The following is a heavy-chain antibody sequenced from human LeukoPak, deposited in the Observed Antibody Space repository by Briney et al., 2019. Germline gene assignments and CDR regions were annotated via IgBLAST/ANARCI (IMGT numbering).Heavy chain of an antibody. D-gene: IGHD5-18*01. CDR2: IYHSGST. V-gene: IGHV4-34*01. CDR3: ARGGDTASLDY. J-gene: IGHJ4*02. CDR1: GGSFSGYY. Sequence: SETLSLTCAVYGGSFSGYYWSWIRQPPGKGLEWIGYIYHSGSTYYNPSLKSRVTISVDRSKNQFSLKLSSVTAADTAVYYCARGGDTASLDYWGQGTLVTVSS.